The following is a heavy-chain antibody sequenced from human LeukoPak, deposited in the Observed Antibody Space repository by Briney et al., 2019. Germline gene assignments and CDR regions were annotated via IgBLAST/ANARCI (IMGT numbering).Heavy chain of an antibody. CDR2: INLNSGGT. Sequence: ASVKVSCKASGYTFTGYYMHWVRQAPGQGLEWMGWINLNSGGTNYAQKFQGWVTMTRDTSISTAYMELSRLRSDDTAVYYCARGGGSGGSSGEMATIKNFREPYYYYGMDVWGQGTTVTVSS. CDR3: ARGGGSGGSSGEMATIKNFREPYYYYGMDV. D-gene: IGHD5-24*01. CDR1: GYTFTGYY. V-gene: IGHV1-2*04. J-gene: IGHJ6*02.